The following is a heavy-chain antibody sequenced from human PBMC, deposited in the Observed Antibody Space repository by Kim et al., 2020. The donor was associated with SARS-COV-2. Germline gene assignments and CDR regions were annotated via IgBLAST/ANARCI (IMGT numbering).Heavy chain of an antibody. CDR3: ARDRGYCSRSSCYDYYYGMDV. J-gene: IGHJ6*02. Sequence: SVKVSCKASGYTFTSYAISWVRQAPGQRLEWMGGIIPVFGTANYAQKFQGRVTITADESTSTAYMELSSLRSEDTAVYYCARDRGYCSRSSCYDYYYGMDVWGQGTPVTVSS. CDR1: GYTFTSYA. CDR2: IIPVFGTA. D-gene: IGHD2-15*01. V-gene: IGHV1-69*13.